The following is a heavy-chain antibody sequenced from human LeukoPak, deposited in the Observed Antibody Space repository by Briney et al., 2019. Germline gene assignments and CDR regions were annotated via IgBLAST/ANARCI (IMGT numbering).Heavy chain of an antibody. CDR1: GFTFSSHA. J-gene: IGHJ4*02. CDR3: AKDLGYYYGSGSYLDY. CDR2: ISGSGGST. V-gene: IGHV3-23*01. Sequence: GGSLRLSCAASGFTFSSHAMSWVRQAPGKGLEWVSAISGSGGSTYYADSVKGRFTISRDNSKNTLYLQMNSLRAEDTAVYYCAKDLGYYYGSGSYLDYWGQGTLVTVSS. D-gene: IGHD3-10*01.